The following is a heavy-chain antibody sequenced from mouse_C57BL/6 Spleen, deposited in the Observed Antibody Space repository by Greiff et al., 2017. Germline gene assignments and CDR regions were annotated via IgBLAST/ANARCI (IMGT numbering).Heavy chain of an antibody. CDR1: GFSLTSYG. Sequence: VNVVESGPGLVAPSQCLSITCTVSGFSLTSYGVHWVRQTPGKGLEWLVVIWSDGSTTYNSAHKSRLSISKDNTKSQVFLKMNSLQTDDTAMNSCARQGELRDWYFDVWGTGTTVTVSS. V-gene: IGHV2-6-1*01. J-gene: IGHJ1*03. CDR3: ARQGELRDWYFDV. D-gene: IGHD1-1*01. CDR2: IWSDGST.